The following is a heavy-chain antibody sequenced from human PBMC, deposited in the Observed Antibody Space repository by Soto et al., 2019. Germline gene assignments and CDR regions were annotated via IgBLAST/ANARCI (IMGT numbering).Heavy chain of an antibody. Sequence: SETLSLTCTVSVGSISSYYWSWIRQPPGKGLEWIGYIYYSGSTNYNPSLKSRVTISVDTSKNQFSLKLSSVTAADTAVYYCARAWGSTSDLLGPLGQGTLGTGSS. CDR3: ARAWGSTSDLLGP. CDR2: IYYSGST. CDR1: VGSISSYY. V-gene: IGHV4-59*01. D-gene: IGHD2-2*01. J-gene: IGHJ5*02.